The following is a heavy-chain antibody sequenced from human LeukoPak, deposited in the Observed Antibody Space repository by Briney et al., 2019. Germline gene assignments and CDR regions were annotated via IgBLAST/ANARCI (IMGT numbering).Heavy chain of an antibody. D-gene: IGHD1-1*01. CDR2: ISSSSSTI. Sequence: PGGSLRLSCAASGFTFSSYSMNWVRRAPGKGLEWVSYISSSSSTIYYADSVKGRFTISRDNAKNSLYLQMNSLRAEDTAAYYCARDPRWAITTARGDYWGQGTLVTVSS. J-gene: IGHJ4*02. CDR1: GFTFSSYS. V-gene: IGHV3-48*01. CDR3: ARDPRWAITTARGDY.